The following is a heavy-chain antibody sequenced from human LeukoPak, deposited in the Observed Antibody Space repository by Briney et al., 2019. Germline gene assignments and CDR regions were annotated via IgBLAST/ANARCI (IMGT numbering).Heavy chain of an antibody. CDR1: GFTFSSYW. Sequence: GGSLRLSCAASGFTFSSYWMSWVRQAPGKGLEWVANIKQDGSEKYYVDSVKGRFTISRDNAKNSLYLQMNSLRAEDTAVYYCAREELYGAYYYYYYYMDVWGKGTTVTISS. CDR2: IKQDGSEK. V-gene: IGHV3-7*01. D-gene: IGHD2/OR15-2a*01. J-gene: IGHJ6*03. CDR3: AREELYGAYYYYYYYMDV.